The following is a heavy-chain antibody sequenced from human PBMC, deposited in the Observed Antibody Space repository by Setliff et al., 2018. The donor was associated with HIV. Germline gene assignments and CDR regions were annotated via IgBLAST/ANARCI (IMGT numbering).Heavy chain of an antibody. V-gene: IGHV1-46*01. Sequence: GASVKVSCKASGDIFTSYYMHWVRQAPGQGPEWMGVINPSGGSTIYAQKFQGRVTMTRGTSTSTVYMQLSTLRSEDTAVYYCARERLGRSGFEYLQHWGQGTLVTVSS. D-gene: IGHD3-22*01. CDR2: INPSGGST. CDR3: ARERLGRSGFEYLQH. CDR1: GDIFTSYY. J-gene: IGHJ1*01.